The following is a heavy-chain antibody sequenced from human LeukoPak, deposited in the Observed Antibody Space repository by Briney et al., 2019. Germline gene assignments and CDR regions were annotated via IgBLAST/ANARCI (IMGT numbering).Heavy chain of an antibody. CDR2: ISTYNGNT. J-gene: IGHJ6*03. D-gene: IGHD1-26*01. V-gene: IGHV1-18*01. CDR1: GYTFTSYS. CDR3: ARVASGSYSDYYYYRDV. Sequence: ASVKVSCKASGYTFTSYSISRVRHAPGQGLEWMGWISTYNGNTNYAQKLQGRVTMTTDTSTSTAYMELRSLRSDDTAVYYCARVASGSYSDYYYYRDVWGKGTTVTVSS.